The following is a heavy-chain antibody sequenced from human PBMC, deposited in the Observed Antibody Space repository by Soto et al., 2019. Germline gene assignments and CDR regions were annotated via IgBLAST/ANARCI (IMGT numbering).Heavy chain of an antibody. CDR3: ARVPRVTYYYDSSGYSDAFDI. CDR2: INPSGGST. Sequence: ASVKVSCKASGYTFTSYYMHWVRQAPGQGLEWMGIINPSGGSTSYAQKFQGRVTMTRDTSTSTVYMELSSLRSEDTAVYYCARVPRVTYYYDSSGYSDAFDIWGQGTMVTVSS. CDR1: GYTFTSYY. D-gene: IGHD3-22*01. V-gene: IGHV1-46*01. J-gene: IGHJ3*02.